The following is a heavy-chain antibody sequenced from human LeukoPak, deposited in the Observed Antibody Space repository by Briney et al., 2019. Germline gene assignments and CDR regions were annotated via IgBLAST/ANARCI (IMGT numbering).Heavy chain of an antibody. Sequence: GGSLRLSCSASGFSFSNYDMHWVRQAPGKGLEYASAISSNGGSTYYADSVKGRLTISRDNSKNTLYLHMSSLRPEDTAVYFCVKDIMGSTDYYYGLDVWGQGTTVTVSS. CDR3: VKDIMGSTDYYYGLDV. CDR1: GFSFSNYD. J-gene: IGHJ6*02. CDR2: ISSNGGST. V-gene: IGHV3-64D*09. D-gene: IGHD3-10*01.